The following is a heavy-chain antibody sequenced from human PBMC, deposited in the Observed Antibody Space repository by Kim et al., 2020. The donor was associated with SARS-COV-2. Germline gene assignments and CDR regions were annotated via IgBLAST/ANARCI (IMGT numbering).Heavy chain of an antibody. CDR3: AKGLALYSSSSGNWFDP. V-gene: IGHV3-9*01. J-gene: IGHJ5*02. D-gene: IGHD6-6*01. CDR2: ISWNSGSI. CDR1: GFTFDDYA. Sequence: GGSLRLSCAASGFTFDDYAMHWVRQAPGKGLEWVSGISWNSGSIGYADSVKGRFTISRDNAKNSLYLQMNSLRAEDTALYYCAKGLALYSSSSGNWFDPWGQGTLVTVSS.